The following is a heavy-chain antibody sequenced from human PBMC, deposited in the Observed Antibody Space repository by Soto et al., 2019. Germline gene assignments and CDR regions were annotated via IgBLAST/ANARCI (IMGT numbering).Heavy chain of an antibody. CDR2: ISSSSSYI. CDR1: GFTFSSYS. CDR3: ARGSPQTIRNRIAAAGPYYYGMDV. J-gene: IGHJ6*02. V-gene: IGHV3-21*01. D-gene: IGHD6-13*01. Sequence: PGGSLRLSCEASGFTFSSYSMNWVRQAPGKGLEWVSSISSSSSYIYYADSVKGRFTISRDNAKNSLYLQMNSLRAEDTAVYYCARGSPQTIRNRIAAAGPYYYGMDVWGQGTTVTVSS.